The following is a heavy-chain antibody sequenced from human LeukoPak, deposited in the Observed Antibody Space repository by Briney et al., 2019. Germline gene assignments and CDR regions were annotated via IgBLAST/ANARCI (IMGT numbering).Heavy chain of an antibody. CDR2: IWYDGSNK. J-gene: IGHJ4*02. D-gene: IGHD5-12*01. CDR3: VRVRVATMLPPYY. V-gene: IGHV3-33*01. CDR1: GFTFSTYG. Sequence: GRSLRLSCAVSGFTFSTYGLHWVRQAPGKGLEWVAVIWYDGSNKKYVDSVKGRFTISRDNSKYTLYLQMNSLSAEDTAVYYYVRVRVATMLPPYYWGQGSLNGVSS.